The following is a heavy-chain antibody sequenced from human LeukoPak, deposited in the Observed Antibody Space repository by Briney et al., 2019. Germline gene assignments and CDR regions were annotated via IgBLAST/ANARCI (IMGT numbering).Heavy chain of an antibody. J-gene: IGHJ4*02. CDR3: ARNLIPEQLVLNF. D-gene: IGHD6-13*01. CDR1: GGSISNYY. V-gene: IGHV4-59*01. CDR2: IYYTGST. Sequence: SETLSLTCTVSGGSISNYYWNWIRQPPGKGLEWIGYIYYTGSTNYNPSLKSRVTMSVDTSKNQFSLNLKSVTPEDTAVYYCARNLIPEQLVLNFWGQGTLVTVSS.